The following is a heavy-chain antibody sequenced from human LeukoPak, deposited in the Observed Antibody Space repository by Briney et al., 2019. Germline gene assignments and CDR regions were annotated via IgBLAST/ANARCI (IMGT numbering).Heavy chain of an antibody. J-gene: IGHJ4*02. CDR2: IYYSGST. CDR3: ARDQGSGHFDY. CDR1: GGSISSYY. V-gene: IGHV4-59*01. Sequence: SETLSLTCTVSGGSISSYYWSWIRQPPGKGLEWIGYIYYSGSTNYNPSLKSRVTIPVDTSKNQFSLKLSSVTAADTAVYYCARDQGSGHFDYWGQGTLVTVSS.